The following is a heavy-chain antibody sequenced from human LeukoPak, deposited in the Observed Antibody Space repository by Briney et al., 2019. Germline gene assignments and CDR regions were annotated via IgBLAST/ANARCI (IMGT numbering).Heavy chain of an antibody. CDR1: GYSISSGYY. Sequence: SETLSLTCTVSGYSISSGYYWGWIRQPPGKGLEWVGSIYHSGSTFYNPSLKSRVTISVDTSKNQFSLKLSSVTAADTAMFYCARGLGPGNWFDPWGQGTLVTVSS. V-gene: IGHV4-38-2*02. CDR2: IYHSGST. D-gene: IGHD3-10*01. CDR3: ARGLGPGNWFDP. J-gene: IGHJ5*02.